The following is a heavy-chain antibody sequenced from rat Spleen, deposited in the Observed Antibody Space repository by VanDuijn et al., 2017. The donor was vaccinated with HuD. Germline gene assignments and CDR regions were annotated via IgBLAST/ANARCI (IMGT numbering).Heavy chain of an antibody. J-gene: IGHJ3*01. CDR1: GFTFSDYN. CDR2: ISYDGSST. D-gene: IGHD5-1*01. V-gene: IGHV5-7*01. CDR3: ASQLGAFAY. Sequence: EVQLVESDGGLVQPGRSLKLSCAASGFTFSDYNMAWVRQAPKKGLEWVATISYDGSSTYYRDSVKGRFTISRDNAKSTLYLQMNSLRSEDTATYYCASQLGAFAYWGQGTLVTVSS.